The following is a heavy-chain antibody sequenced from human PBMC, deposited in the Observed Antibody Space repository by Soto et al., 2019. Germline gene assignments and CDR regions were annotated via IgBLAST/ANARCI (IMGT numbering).Heavy chain of an antibody. CDR1: GGSISSGGYS. V-gene: IGHV4-30-2*01. D-gene: IGHD3-22*01. J-gene: IGHJ3*02. Sequence: SETLSLTCAVSGGSISSGGYSWSWIRQPPGKGLEWIGYMYHSGSTYYNPSLKSRVTISIDRSKNQFSLKLSSVTAADTAVYYCAREVALGYYYDSSGYNDAFDIWGQGTMVTVSS. CDR2: MYHSGST. CDR3: AREVALGYYYDSSGYNDAFDI.